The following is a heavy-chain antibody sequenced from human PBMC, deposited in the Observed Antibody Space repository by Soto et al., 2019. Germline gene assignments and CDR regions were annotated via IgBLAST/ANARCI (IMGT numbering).Heavy chain of an antibody. J-gene: IGHJ4*02. D-gene: IGHD1-26*01. CDR3: ARTESGSPPRLDD. V-gene: IGHV3-33*01. CDR1: GFTFSSYG. Sequence: QVQLVESGGGVVQPGRSLRLSCAASGFTFSSYGMHWVRQAPGKGLEWVAVIWYDGSNKYYADSVKGRFTISRDNSKNTLYLQMNSLRAEDTAVYYCARTESGSPPRLDDWGQGNLVTVSS. CDR2: IWYDGSNK.